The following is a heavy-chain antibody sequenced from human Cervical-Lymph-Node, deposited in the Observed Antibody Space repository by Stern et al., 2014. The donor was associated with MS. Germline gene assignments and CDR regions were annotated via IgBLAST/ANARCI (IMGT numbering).Heavy chain of an antibody. CDR1: GYTFTDYH. V-gene: IGHV1-2*02. CDR2: IDPKRGGI. D-gene: IGHD3-16*02. J-gene: IGHJ4*02. Sequence: QVQLVQFGAEVKKSGASVKVSCEASGYTFTDYHIHWARQPPGQGLEWMGWIDPKRGGITYAQTFQGRVSLTSDTSIGTAYMELSSLTSDDTAVYFCARDKSSYPDYWGQGTPVTISS. CDR3: ARDKSSYPDY.